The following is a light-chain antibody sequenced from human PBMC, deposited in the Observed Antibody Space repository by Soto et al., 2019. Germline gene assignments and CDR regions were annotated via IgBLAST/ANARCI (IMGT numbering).Light chain of an antibody. CDR2: DAF. J-gene: IGKJ4*01. V-gene: IGKV3-11*01. CDR3: QQRSHWPLT. CDR1: QSVSDH. Sequence: EVVLTQSPVTVSLSPGERATLSCRASQSVSDHLAWYQQKPGQPPRLLIYDAFSMATGIQVRFSGSGSGTGFTLVISSLEPEDFGVYYCQQRSHWPLTFGGGTKVEIK.